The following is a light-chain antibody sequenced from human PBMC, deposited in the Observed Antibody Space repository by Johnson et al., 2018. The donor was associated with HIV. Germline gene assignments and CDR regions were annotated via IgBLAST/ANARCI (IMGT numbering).Light chain of an antibody. V-gene: IGLV1-51*02. Sequence: QSALTQPPSVSAAPGQRVTISCSGNNSNIGYNSVSWYQQVPGTAHKLLIYENKKRPSGIADRFSASKSGTSATLDITGLQTGDEADYYCGAWDSGLTAHFVFGSVTTITVL. CDR2: ENK. CDR1: NSNIGYNS. CDR3: GAWDSGLTAHFV. J-gene: IGLJ1*01.